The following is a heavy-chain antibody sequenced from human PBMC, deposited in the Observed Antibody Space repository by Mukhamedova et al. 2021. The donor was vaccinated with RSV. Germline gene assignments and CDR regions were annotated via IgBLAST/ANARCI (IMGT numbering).Heavy chain of an antibody. J-gene: IGHJ4*02. D-gene: IGHD5-24*01. CDR2: ISYGGTT. CDR3: ARHSEEDGSTAQQMQF. Sequence: GNGLEWIGSISYGGTTYYHPSLKSRVTMSVDASKNQFSLKLTPVTAADTAVYYCARHSEEDGSTAQQMQFWGLGTLVTVSS. V-gene: IGHV4-39*01.